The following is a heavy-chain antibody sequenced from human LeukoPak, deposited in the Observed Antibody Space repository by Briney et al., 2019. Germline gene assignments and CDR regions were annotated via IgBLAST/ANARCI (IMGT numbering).Heavy chain of an antibody. CDR1: GGTFSSYA. CDR3: ARDSAAGYCSSTSCRDYYYYGMDV. J-gene: IGHJ6*02. D-gene: IGHD2-2*01. CDR2: IIPIFGTA. V-gene: IGHV1-69*01. Sequence: SVKVSCKASGGTFSSYAVSWVRQAPGQGLEWMGGIIPIFGTANYAQKFQGRVTITADESTSTAYMELSSLRSEDTAVYYCARDSAAGYCSSTSCRDYYYYGMDVWGQGTTVTVSS.